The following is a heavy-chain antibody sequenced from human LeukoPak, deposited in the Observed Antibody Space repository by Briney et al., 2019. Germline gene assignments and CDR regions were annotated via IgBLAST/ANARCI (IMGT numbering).Heavy chain of an antibody. CDR3: ARRDPAGELPIYYFDY. V-gene: IGHV4-31*03. CDR2: IYYSGST. Sequence: SETLSLTCTVSGGSISSGGYYWSWIRQHPGKGLEWIGYIYYSGSTYYNPSLKSRVTISVDTSKNQFSLKLSSVTAAGTAVYYCARRDPAGELPIYYFDYWGQGTLVTVSS. D-gene: IGHD3-10*01. J-gene: IGHJ4*02. CDR1: GGSISSGGYY.